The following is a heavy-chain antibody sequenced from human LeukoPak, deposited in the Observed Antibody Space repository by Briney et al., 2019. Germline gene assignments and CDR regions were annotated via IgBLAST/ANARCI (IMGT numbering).Heavy chain of an antibody. CDR2: LYYNGDT. CDR1: GGSISSTSYY. Sequence: SETLSLTCTVSGGSISSTSYYWGWIRQPPGKGLEWIGNLYYNGDTYCSPSLKSRVTISVDTSKNQFSLKVTSVTAADTAVYYCARCVRTSNKTNFDSWGQGTLVTVSS. V-gene: IGHV4-39*01. J-gene: IGHJ4*02. D-gene: IGHD1-14*01. CDR3: ARCVRTSNKTNFDS.